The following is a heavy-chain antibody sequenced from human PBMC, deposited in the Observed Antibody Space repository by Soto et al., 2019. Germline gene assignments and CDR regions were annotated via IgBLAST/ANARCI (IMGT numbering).Heavy chain of an antibody. CDR1: GFTFSSHG. CDR2: IWYDGSEK. V-gene: IGHV3-33*01. CDR3: ARWGNYKKLDC. Sequence: PGGFLRLSCAASGFTFSSHGMHWVRQAPGKGLEWVAVIWYDGSEKYYADSAKGRFTISRDNSKNTLYLQMSGLRAEDTAVYYCARWGNYKKLDCWGQGTPVTVSS. D-gene: IGHD7-27*01. J-gene: IGHJ4*02.